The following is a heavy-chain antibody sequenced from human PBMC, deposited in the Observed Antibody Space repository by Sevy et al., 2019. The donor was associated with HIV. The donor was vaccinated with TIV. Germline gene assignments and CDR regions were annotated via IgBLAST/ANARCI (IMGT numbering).Heavy chain of an antibody. CDR1: GFTFSNYA. J-gene: IGHJ6*02. V-gene: IGHV3-23*01. D-gene: IGHD3-10*02. CDR3: AKGVRLGGPIYYGMDV. CDR2: IGHNGDNT. Sequence: GGSLRLSCVASGFTFSNYAMTWVRQTPGKGLEWVSGIGHNGDNTHHAGSVKGRFSISRDNSKNTLDLQMNSLRAKDTAVYYCAKGVRLGGPIYYGMDVWGQGTTVTVSS.